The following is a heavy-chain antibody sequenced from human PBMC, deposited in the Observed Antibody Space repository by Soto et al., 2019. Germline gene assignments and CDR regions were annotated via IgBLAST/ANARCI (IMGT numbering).Heavy chain of an antibody. Sequence: SETLSLTCTVSGGSISSGGYYWSWIRQHPGKGLEWIGYIYYSGSTYYNPSLRSRVTISVDTSKNQFSLKLSSVTAADTAVYYCARDDYGDGFDYWGQGTLVTVSS. CDR3: ARDDYGDGFDY. V-gene: IGHV4-31*03. CDR2: IYYSGST. D-gene: IGHD4-17*01. CDR1: GGSISSGGYY. J-gene: IGHJ4*02.